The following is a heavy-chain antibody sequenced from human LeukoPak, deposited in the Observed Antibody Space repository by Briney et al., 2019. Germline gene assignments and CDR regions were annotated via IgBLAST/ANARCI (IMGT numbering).Heavy chain of an antibody. V-gene: IGHV3-53*01. Sequence: GGSLRLSCAASGFTVSSNYMSWARQAPGKGLEWVSVIYSGGSTYYADSVKGRFTISRDNSKNTLYLQMNSLRAEDTAVYYCARDLNYYDSSGNDAFDIWGQGTMVTVSS. J-gene: IGHJ3*02. CDR1: GFTVSSNY. CDR3: ARDLNYYDSSGNDAFDI. D-gene: IGHD3-22*01. CDR2: IYSGGST.